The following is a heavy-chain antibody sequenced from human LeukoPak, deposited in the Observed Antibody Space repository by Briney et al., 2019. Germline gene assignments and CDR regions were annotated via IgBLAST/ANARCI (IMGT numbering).Heavy chain of an antibody. CDR3: ARDGPCSSTSCQNFDS. J-gene: IGHJ4*02. CDR1: GYTFTGYY. Sequence: ASVKVSCKASGYTFTGYYIHWLRQAPGQGLEWMGWINPHSDDRNYAQRFQGRVTMTRDTSISTVYMELSGLTSDDTAVHYCARDGPCSSTSCQNFDSWGQGALVTVSS. CDR2: INPHSDDR. V-gene: IGHV1-2*02. D-gene: IGHD2-2*01.